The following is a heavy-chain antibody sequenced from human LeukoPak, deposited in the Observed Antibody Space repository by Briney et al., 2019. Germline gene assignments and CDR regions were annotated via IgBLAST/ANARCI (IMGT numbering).Heavy chain of an antibody. CDR3: AKPYSTSSSKFGFDY. CDR2: LSFGGGTT. CDR1: GFTFSSYT. V-gene: IGHV3-23*01. Sequence: AGGSLRLSCAASGFTFSSYTMAWVRQAPGKGLECVSSLSFGGGTTYYADSVKGRFTISRDNSRNTLYLQMNSLRAEDTAVYYCAKPYSTSSSKFGFDYWGQGTLVTVSS. D-gene: IGHD6-6*01. J-gene: IGHJ4*02.